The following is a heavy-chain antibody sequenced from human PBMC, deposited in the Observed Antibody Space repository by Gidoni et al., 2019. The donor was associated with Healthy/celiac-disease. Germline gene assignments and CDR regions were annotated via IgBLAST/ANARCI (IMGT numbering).Heavy chain of an antibody. V-gene: IGHV3-23*01. Sequence: EVQLLESGGGLVQPGGSLRLSCAASGFTFSSYAMSWVRQAPGKGLEWVSAISGSGGSTYYADSVKGRFTISRDNSKNTLYLQMNSLRAEDTAVYYCAKDLGLGYCSGGSCYSGFDYWGQGTLVTVSS. D-gene: IGHD2-15*01. CDR2: ISGSGGST. CDR1: GFTFSSYA. J-gene: IGHJ4*02. CDR3: AKDLGLGYCSGGSCYSGFDY.